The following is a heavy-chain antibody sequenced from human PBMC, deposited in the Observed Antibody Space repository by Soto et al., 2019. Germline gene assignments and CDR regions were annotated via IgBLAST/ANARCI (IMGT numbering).Heavy chain of an antibody. CDR2: ISGPGGST. J-gene: IGHJ3*01. Sequence: PGGSLRLSCAASGFTFSDYVMGWVRQAPGKGLEWVSAISGPGGSTYYSDSVKGRFTISRDNSENTVYLQMNRVRAEDTALYHCEKSARGDGYKNDFDVWGQGTMVTVSS. CDR3: EKSARGDGYKNDFDV. V-gene: IGHV3-23*01. CDR1: GFTFSDYV. D-gene: IGHD5-12*01.